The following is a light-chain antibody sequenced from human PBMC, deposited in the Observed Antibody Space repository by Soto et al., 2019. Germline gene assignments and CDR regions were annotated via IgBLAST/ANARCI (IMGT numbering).Light chain of an antibody. CDR2: EDN. CDR1: SGSIASNY. V-gene: IGLV6-57*01. CDR3: QSYDATNQV. J-gene: IGLJ3*02. Sequence: NFMLTQPHSVSESPGKTVIISCTRSSGSIASNYVQWYQQRPGSSPTTVIYEDNQRPSGVPDRFSGSIDSSSNSASLTISELETEDEADYFCQSYDATNQVFGRGTKLTVL.